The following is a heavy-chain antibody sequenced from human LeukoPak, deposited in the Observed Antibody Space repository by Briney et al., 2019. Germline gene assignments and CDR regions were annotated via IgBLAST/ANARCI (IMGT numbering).Heavy chain of an antibody. Sequence: GGSLRLSCAASGFTFSSYEMNWVRQAPGKGLEWVSYISSSGSTIYYADSVKGRFTISRDNAKNTLYLQMNSLRAEDTAVYYCARGKWLPYYFDYWGQGTLVTVSS. CDR3: ARGKWLPYYFDY. J-gene: IGHJ4*02. D-gene: IGHD5-12*01. CDR1: GFTFSSYE. V-gene: IGHV3-48*03. CDR2: ISSSGSTI.